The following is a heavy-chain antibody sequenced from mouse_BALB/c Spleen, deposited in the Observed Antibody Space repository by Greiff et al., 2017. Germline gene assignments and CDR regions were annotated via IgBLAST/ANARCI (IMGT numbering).Heavy chain of an antibody. D-gene: IGHD2-4*01. J-gene: IGHJ4*01. CDR2: INPGSGGT. V-gene: IGHV1-54*01. CDR3: AGTTMITTYAMDY. Sequence: VQLQQSGAELVRPGTSVKVSCKASGYAFTNYFIEWVKQRPGQGLEWIGVINPGSGGTNYNEKFKGKATLTADKSSSTAYMQLSSLTSDDSAVYFCAGTTMITTYAMDYWGQGTSVTVSS. CDR1: GYAFTNYF.